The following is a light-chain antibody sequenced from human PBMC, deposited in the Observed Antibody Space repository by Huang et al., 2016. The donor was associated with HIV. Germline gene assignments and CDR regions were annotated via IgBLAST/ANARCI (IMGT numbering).Light chain of an antibody. J-gene: IGKJ1*01. V-gene: IGKV3-11*01. CDR2: DAS. CDR3: QQRTNWPTWT. CDR1: QSVSSY. Sequence: EIVLTQSPATLSLSPGERATLSCRACQSVSSYLAWYQQKPGRAPRLLIYDASNRATCIPARFSGSGSGTDFTLTISSLEPEDFAVYYCQQRTNWPTWTFGQGTKVEIK.